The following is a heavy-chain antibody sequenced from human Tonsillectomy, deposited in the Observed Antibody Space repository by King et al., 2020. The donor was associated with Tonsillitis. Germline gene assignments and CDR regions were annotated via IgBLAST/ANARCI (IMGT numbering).Heavy chain of an antibody. CDR3: ARGFYYSPSGTSVVWFDS. Sequence: QLQESGPGLVKPSETLSLTCTVSGGSISRYYWTWIRQRPGKGLEWIGSLFYTGSTDYNPSLNNRVTISVHTSKTQFYLKVRSVTAADTAVYDCARGFYYSPSGTSVVWFDSWGQGTLVTVSS. D-gene: IGHD3-10*01. J-gene: IGHJ5*01. CDR2: LFYTGST. V-gene: IGHV4-59*01. CDR1: GGSISRYY.